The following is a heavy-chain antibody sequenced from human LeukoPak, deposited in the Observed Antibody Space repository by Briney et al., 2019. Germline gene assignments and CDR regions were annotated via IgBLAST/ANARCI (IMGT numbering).Heavy chain of an antibody. J-gene: IGHJ4*02. CDR3: ARESRLGIAVADGVDY. CDR2: INPNSGGT. Sequence: ASLNIAFKASGYTFTGYYMHWVRQAPAQARDWMGWINPNSGGTNYAQKFQGRVTITRDTSISTAYMELSRLRSDDTAVYCCARESRLGIAVADGVDYWGQGTLVTVSS. CDR1: GYTFTGYY. D-gene: IGHD6-19*01. V-gene: IGHV1-2*02.